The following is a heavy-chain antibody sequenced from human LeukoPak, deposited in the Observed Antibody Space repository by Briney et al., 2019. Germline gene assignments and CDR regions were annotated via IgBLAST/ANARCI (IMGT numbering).Heavy chain of an antibody. CDR2: ILYGGNT. Sequence: SETLSLTCTVSGGSISGSSYYWAWIRQPPGKGLEWIGSILYGGNTYYSPSLKSRVTISVDTSKNQFSLKLTSVTAADTAVYYCARGSATAMVTGYYYYGMDVWGQGTTVTVSS. V-gene: IGHV4-39*07. CDR3: ARGSATAMVTGYYYYGMDV. CDR1: GGSISGSSYY. D-gene: IGHD5-18*01. J-gene: IGHJ6*02.